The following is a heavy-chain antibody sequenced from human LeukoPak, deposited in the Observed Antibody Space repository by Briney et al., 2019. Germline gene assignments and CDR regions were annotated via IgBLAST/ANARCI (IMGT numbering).Heavy chain of an antibody. D-gene: IGHD5-18*01. V-gene: IGHV3-21*01. J-gene: IGHJ4*02. CDR2: ISSSSSYI. Sequence: GGSLRLSCAASGFTFSSYSMNWVRQAPGKGLEWVSSISSSSSYIYYADSVKGRFTISRDNAKNSLYLQMNSLRAEDTAVYYCARATWIQLWLLDYWGQGTLVTVSS. CDR1: GFTFSSYS. CDR3: ARATWIQLWLLDY.